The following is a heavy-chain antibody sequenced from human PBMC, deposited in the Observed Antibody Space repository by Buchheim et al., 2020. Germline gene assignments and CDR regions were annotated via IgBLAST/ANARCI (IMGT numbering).Heavy chain of an antibody. CDR2: ISGSGGST. CDR1: GFTFSSYA. J-gene: IGHJ6*02. Sequence: EVQLLESGGGLVQPGGSLRLSCAASGFTFSSYAMSWVRQAPGKGLEWVSAISGSGGSTYYADSVKGRITISRDNSKNTMYLQMNSLRAEDTAVYYCAKDPYGTAHYYYYGMDVWGQGTT. CDR3: AKDPYGTAHYYYYGMDV. V-gene: IGHV3-23*01. D-gene: IGHD3-10*01.